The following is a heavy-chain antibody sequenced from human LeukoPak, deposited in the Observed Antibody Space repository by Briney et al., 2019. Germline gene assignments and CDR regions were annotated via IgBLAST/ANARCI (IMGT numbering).Heavy chain of an antibody. V-gene: IGHV4-59*01. J-gene: IGHJ5*02. CDR1: GGSISSYY. Sequence: SETLSLTCTVSGGSISSYYWSWIRQPPGKGLEWIGYIYYSGSTNYNPSLKSRVTISVDTSKNQFSLKLSSVTAADTAVYYCARGQARLSWFDPWGQGTLVTASS. CDR3: ARGQARLSWFDP. D-gene: IGHD6-19*01. CDR2: IYYSGST.